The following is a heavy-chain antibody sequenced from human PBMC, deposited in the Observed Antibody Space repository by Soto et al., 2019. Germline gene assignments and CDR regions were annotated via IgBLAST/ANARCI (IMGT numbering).Heavy chain of an antibody. CDR2: ISYDGSNK. D-gene: IGHD5-18*01. J-gene: IGHJ4*02. V-gene: IGHV3-30*18. Sequence: QVQLVESRGGVVQPGRSLRLSCAASGFTFSSYGMHWVRQAPGKGLEWVAVISYDGSNKYYADSVKGRFTISRDNSKNTLYLQMNSLRAEDTAVYYCAKDTSGYSYGFDYWGQGTLVTVSS. CDR1: GFTFSSYG. CDR3: AKDTSGYSYGFDY.